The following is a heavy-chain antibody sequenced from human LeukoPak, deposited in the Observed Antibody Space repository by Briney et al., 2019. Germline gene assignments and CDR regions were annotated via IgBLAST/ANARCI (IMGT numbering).Heavy chain of an antibody. CDR2: ISGSGGST. CDR1: GFTFSSYA. CDR3: AKGGFTVTTVLHFDY. Sequence: GGSLRLFCAASGFTFSSYAMSWVRQAPGKGLEWVSAISGSGGSTYYADSVKGRFTISRDNSKSTLYLQMNSLRAEDTAVYYCAKGGFTVTTVLHFDYWGQGTLVTVFS. D-gene: IGHD4-11*01. J-gene: IGHJ4*02. V-gene: IGHV3-23*01.